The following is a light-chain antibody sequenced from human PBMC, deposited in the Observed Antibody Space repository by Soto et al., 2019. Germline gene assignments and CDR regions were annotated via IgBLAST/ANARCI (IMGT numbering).Light chain of an antibody. J-gene: IGKJ5*01. Sequence: EIVMTQSPATLSVSPGERATLSCRASQSVSSNLAWFQQKPGQPPRLLIYEASFRATDIPARFSGSGSGTEFTLSISSLQSEDFAVYYCQQYNNWPRTFGQGTRLEIK. CDR2: EAS. CDR3: QQYNNWPRT. CDR1: QSVSSN. V-gene: IGKV3-15*01.